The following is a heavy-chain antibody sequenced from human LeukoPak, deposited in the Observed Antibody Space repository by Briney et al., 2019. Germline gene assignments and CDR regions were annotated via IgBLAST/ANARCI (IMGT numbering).Heavy chain of an antibody. Sequence: ASVKVSCKASGYTFTGYYMHWGRQAPGQGLEWMGWINPNSGGTNYAQKFQGRVTMTRDTSISTAYVELRRLRCDDTAVCYCARDYCSGGSCYLGAFDIWGQGTMVTVSS. J-gene: IGHJ3*02. V-gene: IGHV1-2*02. CDR3: ARDYCSGGSCYLGAFDI. CDR2: INPNSGGT. CDR1: GYTFTGYY. D-gene: IGHD2-15*01.